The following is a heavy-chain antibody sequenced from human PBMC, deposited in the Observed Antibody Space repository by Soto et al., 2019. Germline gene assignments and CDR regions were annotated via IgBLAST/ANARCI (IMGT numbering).Heavy chain of an antibody. J-gene: IGHJ4*02. CDR2: IKQDGSEK. CDR3: ARGRYYFDY. Sequence: VGSLRLSCAASGFTFSSYCMSWVRQAPGKGLEWVANIKQDGSEKYYVDSVKGRFTISRDNAKNSLYLQMNSLRAEDTAVYYCARGRYYFDYWGQGTLVTVS. CDR1: GFTFSSYC. V-gene: IGHV3-7*05.